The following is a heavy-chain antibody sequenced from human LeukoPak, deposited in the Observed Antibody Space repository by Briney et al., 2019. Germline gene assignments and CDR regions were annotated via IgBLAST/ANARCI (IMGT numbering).Heavy chain of an antibody. CDR3: ARDPKSSGYYYHYMDV. J-gene: IGHJ6*03. CDR2: ISFDGNNK. CDR1: GFIFSNSA. V-gene: IGHV3-30*04. Sequence: GGSLRLSCAASGFIFSNSAMYWVRQAPGKGLERVAVISFDGNNKYDADSVKGRFTISRDNSRNTLYLQMNSLRVDGTAVYYCARDPKSSGYYYHYMDVWGKGTTVIVSS. D-gene: IGHD6-6*01.